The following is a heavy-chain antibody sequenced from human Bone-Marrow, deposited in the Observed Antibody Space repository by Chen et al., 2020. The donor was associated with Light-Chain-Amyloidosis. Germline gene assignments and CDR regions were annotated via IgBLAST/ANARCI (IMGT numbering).Heavy chain of an antibody. V-gene: IGHV5-51*01. CDR2: IYPDDSDA. Sequence: EVQLEQSGPEVKKPGESLKISCKGSGYTFPNYWIGWVRQMPGKGLEWMGVIYPDDSDARDSPSLEAQVTISAHKSIHTAYLQWRSLKASDTASYYCARRRDGYNFDYWGQGTLVTVSS. J-gene: IGHJ4*02. D-gene: IGHD5-12*01. CDR3: ARRRDGYNFDY. CDR1: GYTFPNYW.